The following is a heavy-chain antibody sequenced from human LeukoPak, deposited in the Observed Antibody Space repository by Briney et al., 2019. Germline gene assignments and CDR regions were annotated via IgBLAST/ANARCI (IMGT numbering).Heavy chain of an antibody. CDR3: ARISARDGDYGGEDAFDI. Sequence: GGSLRLSCAASGFTFSSFGMHWVRQAPGKGLEWVAVICYDGSNKYYADSVKGRFTISRDNSKNTLYLQMNSLRAEDTAVYYCARISARDGDYGGEDAFDIWGQGTMVTVSS. CDR1: GFTFSSFG. CDR2: ICYDGSNK. J-gene: IGHJ3*02. D-gene: IGHD4-17*01. V-gene: IGHV3-33*01.